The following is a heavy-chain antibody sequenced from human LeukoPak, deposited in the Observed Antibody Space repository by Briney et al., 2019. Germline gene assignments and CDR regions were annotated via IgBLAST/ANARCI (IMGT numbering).Heavy chain of an antibody. D-gene: IGHD1-20*01. CDR1: GGSFSGYY. Sequence: PSETLSLTCAVYGGSFSGYYWSWIRQPPGKGLEWIGEINHSGSTNYNPSLKSRVTISVDTSKNQFSLKLSSVTAADTAVYYCARGKRSNWNANNFDYWGQGTLVTVSS. CDR2: INHSGST. V-gene: IGHV4-34*01. J-gene: IGHJ4*02. CDR3: ARGKRSNWNANNFDY.